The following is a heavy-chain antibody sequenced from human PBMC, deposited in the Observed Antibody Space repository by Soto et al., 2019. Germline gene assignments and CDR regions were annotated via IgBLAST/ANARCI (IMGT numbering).Heavy chain of an antibody. CDR1: GYTFTSYG. J-gene: IGHJ5*02. Sequence: ASVKVSCKASGYTFTSYGISWVRQAPGQGLEWMGWISAYNGNTNYAQKLQGRVTMTTDTSTSTAYMELRSLRSDDTAVYYCARHWVVAATGGWFDPWGQGTLVTVSS. CDR3: ARHWVVAATGGWFDP. D-gene: IGHD2-15*01. CDR2: ISAYNGNT. V-gene: IGHV1-18*01.